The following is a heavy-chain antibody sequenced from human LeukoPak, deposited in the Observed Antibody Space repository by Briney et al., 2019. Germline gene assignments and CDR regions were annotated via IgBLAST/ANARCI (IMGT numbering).Heavy chain of an antibody. CDR1: GSTFGDFP. Sequence: GGSLRLSCSASGSTFGDFPMTWVRQAPGKGLEWVGYIRSKNYGGTTEYAASVKGRFTISRDDSKSIAYMQMDNVKAEDTAVYYCTRGSGRYEYWGQGILVIVSS. CDR3: TRGSGRYEY. D-gene: IGHD1-26*01. V-gene: IGHV3-49*04. CDR2: IRSKNYGGTT. J-gene: IGHJ4*02.